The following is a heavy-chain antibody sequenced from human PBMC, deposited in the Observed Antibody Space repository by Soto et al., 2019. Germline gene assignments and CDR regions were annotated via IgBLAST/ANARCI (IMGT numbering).Heavy chain of an antibody. CDR3: ARAGMHNWNLLRAVAI. J-gene: IGHJ3*02. V-gene: IGHV3-13*01. D-gene: IGHD1-7*01. CDR1: GFTFRVYD. Sequence: EVQLVESGGGLVQPGGSLRLSCAASGFTFRVYDMLWVRQGAGTGLEWVSTIGTAGDTYYAGSVKGRFTISRENAKNSMYLQMTTLGAGDTAVYFCARAGMHNWNLLRAVAILGHGTMVTVS. CDR2: IGTAGDT.